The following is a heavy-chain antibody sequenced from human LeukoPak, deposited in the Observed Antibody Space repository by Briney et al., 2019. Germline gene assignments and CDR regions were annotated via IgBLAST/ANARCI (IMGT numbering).Heavy chain of an antibody. Sequence: PGGSLRLSCAASGFTFSSYGMHWVRQAPGKGLEWVAVISYDGSNKYYADSVKGRFTISRDNSKNTLYLQMNSLRAEDTAVYYCARDTPDDCSSTSCYTNYYYYYMDVWGKGTTVTVSS. D-gene: IGHD2-2*02. CDR1: GFTFSSYG. CDR3: ARDTPDDCSSTSCYTNYYYYYMDV. J-gene: IGHJ6*03. V-gene: IGHV3-30*03. CDR2: ISYDGSNK.